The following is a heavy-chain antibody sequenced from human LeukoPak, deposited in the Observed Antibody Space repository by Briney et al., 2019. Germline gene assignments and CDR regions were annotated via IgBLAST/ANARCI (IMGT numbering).Heavy chain of an antibody. J-gene: IGHJ4*02. D-gene: IGHD1-1*01. CDR2: TSAHNDDT. Sequence: ASVKVSCKASGYTFTSYGISWVRQAPGQGLEWMGWTSAHNDDTNYAETLQVRLTMTTDISTSTAYMELTSLRSDDTAVYYCARDWDSRNDYFDPWGQGTLVIVSS. CDR3: ARDWDSRNDYFDP. V-gene: IGHV1-18*01. CDR1: GYTFTSYG.